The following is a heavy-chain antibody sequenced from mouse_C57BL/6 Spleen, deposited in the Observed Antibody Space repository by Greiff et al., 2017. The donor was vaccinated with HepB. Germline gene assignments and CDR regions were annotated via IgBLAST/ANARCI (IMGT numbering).Heavy chain of an antibody. CDR3: ARGLVGSDY. CDR1: GYTFTSYW. V-gene: IGHV1-61*01. J-gene: IGHJ2*01. CDR2: IYPSDSET. Sequence: QVQLQQPGAELVRPGSSVKLSCKASGYTFTSYWMDWVKQRPGQGLEWIGNIYPSDSETHYNQKFKDKATLTVDKSSSTAYMQLSSLTSEDSAVYYCARGLVGSDYWGQGTTLTVSS. D-gene: IGHD1-1*02.